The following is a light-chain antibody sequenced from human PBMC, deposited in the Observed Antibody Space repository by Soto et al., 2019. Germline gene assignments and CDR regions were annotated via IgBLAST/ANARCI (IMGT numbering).Light chain of an antibody. Sequence: EIVLTQSPGTLSLSPGERATLSCRASQSVSSSYLAWYQQKPGQAPSLLIYGASSRATGIPDRFSGSGSGKDFTLTISRLEPEDFAVYYCQQYGSSTTGTFGQGTKVEIK. CDR3: QQYGSSTTGT. CDR1: QSVSSSY. V-gene: IGKV3-20*01. J-gene: IGKJ1*01. CDR2: GAS.